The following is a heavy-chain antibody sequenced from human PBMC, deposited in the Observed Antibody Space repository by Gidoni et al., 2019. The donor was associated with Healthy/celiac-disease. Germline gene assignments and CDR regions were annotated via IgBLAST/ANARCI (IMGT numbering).Heavy chain of an antibody. CDR2: INHSGST. CDR1: GGSFSGYY. Sequence: QVQLQQWGAGLLKPSETLSLTCAVYGGSFSGYYWSWIRQPPGKGLGWIGEINHSGSTNYNPSLKSRVTISVDTSKNQFSLKLSSVTAADTAVYYCASPRYSSSSYPAFDIWGQGTMVTVSS. CDR3: ASPRYSSSSYPAFDI. D-gene: IGHD6-6*01. J-gene: IGHJ3*02. V-gene: IGHV4-34*01.